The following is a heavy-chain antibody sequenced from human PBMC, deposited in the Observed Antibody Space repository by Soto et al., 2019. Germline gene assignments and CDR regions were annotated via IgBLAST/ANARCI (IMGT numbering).Heavy chain of an antibody. CDR2: IKQDGSDT. D-gene: IGHD2-21*02. J-gene: IGHJ4*02. V-gene: IGHV3-7*04. CDR3: TRPYHGGNSDFGY. Sequence: EVRLVESGGGLVQPGGSLRLSCAASGFTFNIYWMSWVRQAPGKGLEWVANIKQDGSDTYYVDSVKGRFTISRDNAKNSVDLQMNSLRAEDTAVYYCTRPYHGGNSDFGYWGQGTLVTVSS. CDR1: GFTFNIYW.